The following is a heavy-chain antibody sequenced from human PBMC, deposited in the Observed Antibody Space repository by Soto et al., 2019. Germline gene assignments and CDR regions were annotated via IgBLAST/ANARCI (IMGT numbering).Heavy chain of an antibody. CDR3: AKDVLRFLEWLAFYGMDV. Sequence: QVQLVESGGGVVQPGRSLRLSCAASGFTFSSYGMHWVRQAPGKGLEWVAVISYDGSNKYYADSVKGRFTISRDNSKNTLYRQMNSLRAEDTAVYYWAKDVLRFLEWLAFYGMDVWGQGTTVTVSS. J-gene: IGHJ6*02. CDR1: GFTFSSYG. CDR2: ISYDGSNK. V-gene: IGHV3-30*18. D-gene: IGHD3-3*01.